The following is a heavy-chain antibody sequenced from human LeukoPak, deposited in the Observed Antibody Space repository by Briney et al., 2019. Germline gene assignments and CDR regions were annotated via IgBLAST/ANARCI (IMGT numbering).Heavy chain of an antibody. CDR1: GGSISSYY. CDR3: ARVTGYMTEDYFDY. Sequence: SETLSLTCTVSGGSISSYYWNWIRQPPGKGLEWIGYIYYSGSTNYNPSLKSRVTISVDTSKNQFPLRLSSVTAADTAVYYCARVTGYMTEDYFDYWGQGTLITVSS. J-gene: IGHJ4*02. V-gene: IGHV4-59*01. CDR2: IYYSGST. D-gene: IGHD6-13*01.